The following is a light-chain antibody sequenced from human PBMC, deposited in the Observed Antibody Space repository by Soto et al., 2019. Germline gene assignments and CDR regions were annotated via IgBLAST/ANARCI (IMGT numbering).Light chain of an antibody. Sequence: MTQSPSTRSAYVGDRVTITCRASQTISSWVAWYQQKPGKAPKLLIYKATSLESGVPSRFSGSGSGTEFTLTISSLQSEDFAVYYCQQYNNWPPIAFGQGTRLEIK. CDR1: QTISSW. V-gene: IGKV1-5*03. J-gene: IGKJ5*01. CDR3: QQYNNWPPIA. CDR2: KAT.